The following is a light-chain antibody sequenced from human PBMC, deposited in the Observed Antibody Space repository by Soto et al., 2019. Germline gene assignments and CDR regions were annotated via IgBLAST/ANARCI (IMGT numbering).Light chain of an antibody. CDR2: EVS. CDR3: SSYTGTSALIL. V-gene: IGLV2-14*01. J-gene: IGLJ2*01. Sequence: QSAVTQPASVSGSPGRSITISCTGTSSDVGGYDYVSWYQQYPGKAPRLIIYEVSNRPSGVSNRFSGSKSGNTASLTISGLRAEDEGDYFCSSYTGTSALILFGGGTKLTVL. CDR1: SSDVGGYDY.